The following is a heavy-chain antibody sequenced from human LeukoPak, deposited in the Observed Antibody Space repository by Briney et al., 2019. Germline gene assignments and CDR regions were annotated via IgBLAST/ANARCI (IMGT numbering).Heavy chain of an antibody. D-gene: IGHD5-18*01. CDR1: GFTFSSYS. V-gene: IGHV3-21*01. CDR2: ISSSSSYI. CDR3: ARSEGYSYGSFDY. J-gene: IGHJ4*02. Sequence: PGGSLRLSCAASGFTFSSYSMNWVRHAPGKGLEWVSSISSSSSYIYYADSVKGRFTISRDNAKNSLYLQMNSLRAEDTAVYYCARSEGYSYGSFDYWGQGTLVTVSS.